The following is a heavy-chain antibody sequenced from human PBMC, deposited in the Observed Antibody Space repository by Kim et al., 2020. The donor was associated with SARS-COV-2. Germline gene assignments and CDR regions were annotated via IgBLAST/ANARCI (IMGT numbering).Heavy chain of an antibody. CDR3: ARDPPALWFGEVDI. D-gene: IGHD3-10*01. V-gene: IGHV4-30-2*05. Sequence: YTPSLQSRVTISVHTSKNHFSLKLSSVTAADTAVYFCARDPPALWFGEVDIWGPGALVTVSS. J-gene: IGHJ5*02.